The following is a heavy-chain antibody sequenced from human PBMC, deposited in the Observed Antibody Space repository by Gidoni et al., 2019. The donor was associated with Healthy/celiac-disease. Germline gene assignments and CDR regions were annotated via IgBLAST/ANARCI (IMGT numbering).Heavy chain of an antibody. V-gene: IGHV3-7*05. D-gene: IGHD6-13*01. CDR2: RKQDGSEK. J-gene: IGHJ4*02. Sequence: EVQLVESGGGLVQPGGSLRLSCAASGFTFSSYWMGWGRQAPGKGLEWVANRKQDGSEKYYVDSVKGRFTISRDNAKNSLYLQMNSLRAEDTAVYYCARDTRGRVKQQLVPFYVYWGQGTLVTVSS. CDR1: GFTFSSYW. CDR3: ARDTRGRVKQQLVPFYVY.